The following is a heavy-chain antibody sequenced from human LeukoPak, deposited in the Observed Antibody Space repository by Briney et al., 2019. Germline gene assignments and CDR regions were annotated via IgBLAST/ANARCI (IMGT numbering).Heavy chain of an antibody. D-gene: IGHD6-13*01. CDR1: GFTFRSYG. V-gene: IGHV3-30*18. CDR3: AKGSRWQQLAYFDY. J-gene: IGHJ4*02. CDR2: ISYDGSNK. Sequence: PGGSLRLSCAASGFTFRSYGMHWVRQAPGKGLEWVALISYDGSNKYCADSVKGRFTISRDNSKNTLYLQMNSLRAEDTAVYYCAKGSRWQQLAYFDYWGQGTLVTVSS.